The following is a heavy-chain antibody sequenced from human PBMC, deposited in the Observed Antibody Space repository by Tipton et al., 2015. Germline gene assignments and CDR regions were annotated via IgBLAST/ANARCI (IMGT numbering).Heavy chain of an antibody. Sequence: QLVQSGAEVKKPGASVKVSCKASGYTFTSYGISWVRQAPGQGLEWMGWISTYNGNTNYAQKLQGRVTMTTDTSTSTAYMEVRSLRSDDTAVYYCARDHGVYSFGWDHGMDVWGQGTTVTVSS. CDR2: ISTYNGNT. D-gene: IGHD5-18*01. V-gene: IGHV1-18*01. CDR1: GYTFTSYG. J-gene: IGHJ6*02. CDR3: ARDHGVYSFGWDHGMDV.